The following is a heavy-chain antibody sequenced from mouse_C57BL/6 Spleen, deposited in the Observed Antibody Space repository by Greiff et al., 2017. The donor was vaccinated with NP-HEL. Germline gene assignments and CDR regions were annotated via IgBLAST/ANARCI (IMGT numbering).Heavy chain of an antibody. CDR1: GFTFSDYG. J-gene: IGHJ4*01. D-gene: IGHD1-1*01. V-gene: IGHV5-17*01. CDR2: ISSGSSTI. Sequence: EVKVEESGGGLVKPGGSLKLSCAASGFTFSDYGMHWVRQAPEKGLEWVAYISSGSSTIYYADTVKGRFTISRDNAKNTLFLQMTSLRSEDTAMYYCARGTTVVGDYAMDYWGQGTSVTVSS. CDR3: ARGTTVVGDYAMDY.